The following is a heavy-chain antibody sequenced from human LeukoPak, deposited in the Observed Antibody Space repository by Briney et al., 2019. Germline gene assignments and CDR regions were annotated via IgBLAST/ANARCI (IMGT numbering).Heavy chain of an antibody. CDR1: GYKFTNYW. D-gene: IGHD6-25*01. CDR3: ARLLAAPYYINF. J-gene: IGHJ4*02. CDR2: IYHRDSDT. Sequence: GESLKISCKGSGYKFTNYWIAWVRQMPGQGLEWLGIIYHRDSDTRYSPSFQGQVSISVDTSIDTAYLQWSSVKASDTAMYYCARLLAAPYYINFWGQGTLVTVSS. V-gene: IGHV5-51*01.